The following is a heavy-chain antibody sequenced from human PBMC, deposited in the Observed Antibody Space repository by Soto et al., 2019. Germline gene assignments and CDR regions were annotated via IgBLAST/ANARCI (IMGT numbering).Heavy chain of an antibody. CDR3: ARANVDTAMACDY. CDR2: IIHIFGTA. CDR1: GGTFSSYA. J-gene: IGHJ4*02. V-gene: IGHV1-69*13. D-gene: IGHD5-18*01. Sequence: SVKVSCKASGGTFSSYAISWVRQAPGQGLEWMGGIIHIFGTANYAQKFQGRVTITADESTSTAYMELSSLRSEDTAGYYCARANVDTAMACDYWGQGTLVTVSS.